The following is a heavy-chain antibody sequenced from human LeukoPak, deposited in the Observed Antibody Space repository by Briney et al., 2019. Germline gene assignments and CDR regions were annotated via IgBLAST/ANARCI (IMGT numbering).Heavy chain of an antibody. Sequence: GESLKISCKGSGYSFTSYWIGWVRQMPGRGLEWMGIIYPGDSDTRYSPSFQGQVTISADKSISTAYLQWSSLKASDTAMYYCARLVDYYDSSGYYGYWGQGTLVTVSS. CDR1: GYSFTSYW. J-gene: IGHJ4*02. CDR3: ARLVDYYDSSGYYGY. D-gene: IGHD3-22*01. CDR2: IYPGDSDT. V-gene: IGHV5-51*01.